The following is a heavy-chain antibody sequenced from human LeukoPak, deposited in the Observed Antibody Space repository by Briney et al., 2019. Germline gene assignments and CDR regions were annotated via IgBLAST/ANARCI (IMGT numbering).Heavy chain of an antibody. CDR2: IYSGGNT. CDR1: GFTFSNIW. Sequence: GGSLRLSCAASGFTFSNIWMSWVRQAPGKGLEWVSIIYSGGNTYYADSVKGRFSISRDNSKNTVYLQMNSLRLEDTAVYYCARLLHYDFWSGYYFDSWGQGTLVTVSS. D-gene: IGHD3-3*01. J-gene: IGHJ4*02. CDR3: ARLLHYDFWSGYYFDS. V-gene: IGHV3-66*04.